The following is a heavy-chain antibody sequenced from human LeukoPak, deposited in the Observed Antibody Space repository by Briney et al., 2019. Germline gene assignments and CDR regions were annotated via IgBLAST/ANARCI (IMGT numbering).Heavy chain of an antibody. CDR2: ISAYNGNT. V-gene: IGHV1-18*01. CDR1: GYTFTSYG. J-gene: IGHJ3*02. D-gene: IGHD6-13*01. Sequence: GASVKVSCKASGYTFTSYGISWVRQAPGQGLEWMGWISAYNGNTNYAQKLQGRVTMNTDTSTSTAYMELRSLRSDDTAVYYCARREQQLAYLDAFDIWGQGTMVTVSS. CDR3: ARREQQLAYLDAFDI.